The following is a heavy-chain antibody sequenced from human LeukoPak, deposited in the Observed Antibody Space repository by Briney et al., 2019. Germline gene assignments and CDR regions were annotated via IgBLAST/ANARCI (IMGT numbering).Heavy chain of an antibody. Sequence: SETLSLTCTVSGDSISSSSYYWGWVRQPPGKGLEWIGSIYYDGTTYYYPSLKSRLTISIDTSRNQFSLKLNSVPAADTSVFYCARLSYPNFDYWGQGTLVTVSS. CDR1: GDSISSSSYY. J-gene: IGHJ4*02. V-gene: IGHV4-39*01. CDR3: ARLSYPNFDY. CDR2: IYYDGTT.